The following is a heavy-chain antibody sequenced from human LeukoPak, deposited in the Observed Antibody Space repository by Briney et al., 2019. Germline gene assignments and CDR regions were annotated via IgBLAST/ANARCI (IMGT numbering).Heavy chain of an antibody. V-gene: IGHV3-48*04. CDR1: GFTFSSYS. Sequence: GGSLRLSCAASGFTFSSYSMNWVRQAPGKGLEWVSYISSSSSTIYYADSVKGRFTISRDNAKNSLYLQMNSLRAEDTAVYYCARAVGATDDAFDIWGRGTMVTVSS. CDR3: ARAVGATDDAFDI. CDR2: ISSSSSTI. D-gene: IGHD1-26*01. J-gene: IGHJ3*02.